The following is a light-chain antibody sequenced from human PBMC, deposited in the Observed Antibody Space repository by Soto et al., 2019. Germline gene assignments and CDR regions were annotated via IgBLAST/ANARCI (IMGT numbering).Light chain of an antibody. CDR2: GDN. CDR1: SSNIGRGYD. CDR3: QTFDSSLTSSWV. Sequence: QSVLTQPPSVSGAPGQRVTISCTGSSSNIGRGYDVHWYQQVPGSAPRLLLSGDNTRPSGVPDRFSGSRSGTSASLAITGRQAEDEADYYCQTFDSSLTSSWVFGGGTQLTVL. J-gene: IGLJ3*02. V-gene: IGLV1-40*01.